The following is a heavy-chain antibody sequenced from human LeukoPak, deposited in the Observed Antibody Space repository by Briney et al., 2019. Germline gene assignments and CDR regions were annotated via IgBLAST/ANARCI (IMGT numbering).Heavy chain of an antibody. V-gene: IGHV4-59*01. J-gene: IGHJ4*02. CDR1: GGPMCSYY. CDR2: IYYSGST. CDR3: ARGGYYTEHFYY. Sequence: SETVFLTCTVSGGPMCSYYWIWLRHPPGKALEGIGYIYYSGSTKYNPSLKSRVTISVDTSKNQFSLKLTSVTAADPALYYCARGGYYTEHFYYWGQGTRVTVSS. D-gene: IGHD3-3*01.